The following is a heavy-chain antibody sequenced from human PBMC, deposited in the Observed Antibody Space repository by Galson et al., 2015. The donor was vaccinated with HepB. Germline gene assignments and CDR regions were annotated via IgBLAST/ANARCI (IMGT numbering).Heavy chain of an antibody. CDR3: ARFRYAQGDAFDI. D-gene: IGHD3-16*01. CDR1: GFTFSDYY. CDR2: ISSSGSTI. Sequence: SLRLSCAASGFTFSDYYMSWIRQAPGKGLEWVSYISSSGSTIYYADSVKGRFTISRDNAKNSLYLQMNSLRAEDTAVYYCARFRYAQGDAFDIWGQGTMVTVSS. V-gene: IGHV3-11*01. J-gene: IGHJ3*02.